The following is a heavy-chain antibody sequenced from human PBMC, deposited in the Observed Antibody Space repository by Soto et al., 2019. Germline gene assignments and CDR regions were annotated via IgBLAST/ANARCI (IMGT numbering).Heavy chain of an antibody. CDR1: GGSISSGGYY. D-gene: IGHD3-10*01. CDR2: IYYSGST. Sequence: QVQLQESGPGLVKPSQTLSLTCTVSGGSISSGGYYWSWIRQHPGKGLEWIGYIYYSGSTYYNPSLKSRVTISVDTSKNQCSLKLSSVTAADTAVYYCARGHGSGSAVDYWGQGTLVTVSS. CDR3: ARGHGSGSAVDY. V-gene: IGHV4-31*03. J-gene: IGHJ4*02.